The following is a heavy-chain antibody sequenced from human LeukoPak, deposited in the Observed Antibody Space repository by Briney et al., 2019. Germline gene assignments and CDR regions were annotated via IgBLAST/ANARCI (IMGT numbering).Heavy chain of an antibody. CDR1: GGSISSYY. CDR2: IYYSGST. CDR3: ARSLYYDSSGPYGMDV. V-gene: IGHV4-59*08. D-gene: IGHD3-22*01. J-gene: IGHJ6*02. Sequence: PSETLSLTCTVSGGSISSYYWSWIRQPPGKGLGWIGYIYYSGSTNYNPSLKSRVTISVDTSKIQFSLKLSSVTAADTAVYYCARSLYYDSSGPYGMDVWGQGTTVTVSS.